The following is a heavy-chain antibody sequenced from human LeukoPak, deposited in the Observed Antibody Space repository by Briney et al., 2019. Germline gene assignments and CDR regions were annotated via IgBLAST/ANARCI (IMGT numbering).Heavy chain of an antibody. CDR3: ARALTSLDFWSGYPPNNWFDP. CDR2: IYYSGST. D-gene: IGHD3-3*01. Sequence: PSETLSLTCTVSGGSISSSSYYWGWIRQPPGKGLGWIGSIYYSGSTYYNPSLKSRVTISVDTSKNQFSLKLSSVTAADPAVYYCARALTSLDFWSGYPPNNWFDPWGQGTLVTVSS. CDR1: GGSISSSSYY. V-gene: IGHV4-39*07. J-gene: IGHJ5*02.